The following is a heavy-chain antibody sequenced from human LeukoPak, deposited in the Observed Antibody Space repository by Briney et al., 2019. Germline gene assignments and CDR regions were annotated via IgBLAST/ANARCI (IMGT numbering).Heavy chain of an antibody. V-gene: IGHV3-13*01. CDR3: AKTAMTTRRVGGSMDY. J-gene: IGHJ4*02. D-gene: IGHD4-17*01. Sequence: GGSLRLSCAASGFTFSSYDMHWVRQATGKGLEWVSAIGTAGDTYYPGSVKGRFTISRENAKNSLYLQMNSLRAGDTAVYYCAKTAMTTRRVGGSMDYWGQGTLVTVSS. CDR1: GFTFSSYD. CDR2: IGTAGDT.